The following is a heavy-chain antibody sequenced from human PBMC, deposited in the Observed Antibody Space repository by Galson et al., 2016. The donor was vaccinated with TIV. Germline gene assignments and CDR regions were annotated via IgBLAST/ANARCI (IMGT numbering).Heavy chain of an antibody. V-gene: IGHV3-33*01. Sequence: SLRLSCAASGFTFNIYGMHWVRQAPGKGLEWVASIRYDGSYQNYVDSVKGRFTISRDNPKNTLYLRMNSLRVDDTAVYYCARPGLLQSYESGDNYYDYYWYGLDVWGQGATVAVSS. CDR2: IRYDGSYQ. J-gene: IGHJ6*02. CDR1: GFTFNIYG. CDR3: ARPGLLQSYESGDNYYDYYWYGLDV. D-gene: IGHD2-21*02.